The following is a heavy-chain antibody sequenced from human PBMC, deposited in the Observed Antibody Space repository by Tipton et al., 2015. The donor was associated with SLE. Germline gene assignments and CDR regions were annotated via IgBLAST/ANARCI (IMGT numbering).Heavy chain of an antibody. CDR3: AKDVSLLEWPSCDAFDI. V-gene: IGHV3-23*01. CDR1: GFTFKNYA. CDR2: VSEGGSGT. J-gene: IGHJ3*02. D-gene: IGHD3-3*01. Sequence: SLRLSCSASGFTFKNYAMNWVRQAPGKGLEWVSGVSEGGSGTYYADSVKGRFIISKDNSNNTLYLQMNSLRDEDTAVYYCAKDVSLLEWPSCDAFDIWGHGTMVTVSS.